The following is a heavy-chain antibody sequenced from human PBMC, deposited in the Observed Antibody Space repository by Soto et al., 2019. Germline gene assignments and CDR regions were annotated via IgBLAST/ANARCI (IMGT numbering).Heavy chain of an antibody. D-gene: IGHD3-3*01. J-gene: IGHJ5*02. CDR3: ARSRLTKITIFGVTNPRGWFDP. CDR2: INHSGST. CDR1: GGSFSGYY. Sequence: TLSLTCAVYGGSFSGYYWSWIRQPPGKGLEWIGEINHSGSTNYNPSLKSRVTISVDTSKNQFSLKLSSVTAADTAVYYCARSRLTKITIFGVTNPRGWFDPWGQGTLVTVSS. V-gene: IGHV4-34*01.